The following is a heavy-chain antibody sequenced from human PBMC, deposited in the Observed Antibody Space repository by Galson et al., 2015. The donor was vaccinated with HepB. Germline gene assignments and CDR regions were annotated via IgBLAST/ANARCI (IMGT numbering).Heavy chain of an antibody. J-gene: IGHJ5*02. CDR3: ARGTNWFDP. V-gene: IGHV1-46*03. CDR2: INPIGGIT. D-gene: IGHD2-8*01. Sequence: SCKASGYIFTTYYIHWVRQAPGQGLEWMGIINPIGGITTYAQKFQGRVTMTSDTSTSTVNMQLTSLRSDDTAVYYCARGTNWFDPWGQGTLVTVSS. CDR1: GYIFTTYY.